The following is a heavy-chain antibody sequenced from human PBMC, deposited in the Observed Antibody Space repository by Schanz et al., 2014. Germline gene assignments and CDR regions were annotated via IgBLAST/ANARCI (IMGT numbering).Heavy chain of an antibody. CDR2: ISGNGGEK. Sequence: QVQLVESGGGVVQPGRSLRLSCAASGFSFSTYAMHWVRQAPGKGLRCVAVISGNGGEKYYADSVKGRFTISRDNSKNTLYLQMNSLRAEDTAVYYCAKVGLYYYGSGFDYWGQGTLVTVSS. D-gene: IGHD3-10*01. V-gene: IGHV3-30*04. J-gene: IGHJ4*02. CDR3: AKVGLYYYGSGFDY. CDR1: GFSFSTYA.